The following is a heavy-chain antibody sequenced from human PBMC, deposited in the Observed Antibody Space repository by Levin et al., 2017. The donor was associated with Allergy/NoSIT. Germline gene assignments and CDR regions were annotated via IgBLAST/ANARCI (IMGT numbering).Heavy chain of an antibody. V-gene: IGHV4-59*01. D-gene: IGHD6-13*01. CDR2: FYYGGNT. Sequence: SQTLSLTCTVSGGSIRSYYWSWIRQPPGKGLEWIGCFYYGGNTNYNPSLKSRVAMSVDTSKNQFSLKLSSVTAADTAVYYCARYSDSSSWYLDHWGQGTLVTVSS. CDR3: ARYSDSSSWYLDH. J-gene: IGHJ4*02. CDR1: GGSIRSYY.